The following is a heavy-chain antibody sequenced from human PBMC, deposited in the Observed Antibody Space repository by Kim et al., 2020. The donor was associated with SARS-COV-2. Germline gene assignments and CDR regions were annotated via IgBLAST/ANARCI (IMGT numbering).Heavy chain of an antibody. CDR3: ARGESGGYYQHPGH. V-gene: IGHV3-33*01. CDR2: IWYDGSNK. D-gene: IGHD3-22*01. Sequence: GGSLRLSCAASGFTFSNYGMHWVRQAPGKGLEWVAIIWYDGSNKYYADSVKGRFTISRDNSKNTLYLQLNSLRAEDTAVYYCARGESGGYYQHPGHWGQGKMVTVSS. CDR1: GFTFSNYG. J-gene: IGHJ4*02.